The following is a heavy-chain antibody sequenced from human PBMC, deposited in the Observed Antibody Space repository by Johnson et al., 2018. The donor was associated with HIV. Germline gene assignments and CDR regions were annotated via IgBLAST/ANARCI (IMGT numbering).Heavy chain of an antibody. CDR3: AKDPYKYSSSSYAFDI. CDR1: GFTFSSYG. V-gene: IGHV3-33*06. J-gene: IGHJ3*02. D-gene: IGHD6-6*01. CDR2: IWYDGSNK. Sequence: QEQLVESGGGVVRPGGSLRLSCAASGFTFSSYGMHWVRQAPGKGLEWVAVIWYDGSNKYYADSVKGRFTISRDNSKNTLYLQMNSLRAEDTAVYYCAKDPYKYSSSSYAFDIWGQGTMVTVSS.